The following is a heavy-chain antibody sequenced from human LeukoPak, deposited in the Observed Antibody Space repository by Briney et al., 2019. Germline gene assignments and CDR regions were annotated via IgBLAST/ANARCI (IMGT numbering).Heavy chain of an antibody. CDR3: ARVDSGSYYYYYGMDV. Sequence: GGSLGLSCAASGFTFSSYEMNWVRQAPGKGLEWVSYISSSGSTIYYADSVKGRFTISRDNAKNSLYLQMNSLRAEDTAVYYCARVDSGSYYYYYGMDVWGQGTTVTVSS. D-gene: IGHD1-26*01. J-gene: IGHJ6*02. V-gene: IGHV3-48*03. CDR2: ISSSGSTI. CDR1: GFTFSSYE.